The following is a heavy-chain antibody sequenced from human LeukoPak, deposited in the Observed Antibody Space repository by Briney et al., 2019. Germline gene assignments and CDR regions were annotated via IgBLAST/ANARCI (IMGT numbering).Heavy chain of an antibody. V-gene: IGHV3-23*01. Sequence: GGSLRLSCAASEFTFSSYSMNWVRQAPGKGLEWVSAISGSGGSTYYADSVKGRFTISRDNSKNTLYLQMNSLRAEDTAVYYCAKGGYSGSYYGLRFDYWGQGTLVTVSS. CDR2: ISGSGGST. J-gene: IGHJ4*02. CDR1: EFTFSSYS. CDR3: AKGGYSGSYYGLRFDY. D-gene: IGHD1-26*01.